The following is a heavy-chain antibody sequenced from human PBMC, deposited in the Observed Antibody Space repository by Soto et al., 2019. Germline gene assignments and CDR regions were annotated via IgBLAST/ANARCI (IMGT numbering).Heavy chain of an antibody. J-gene: IGHJ3*02. CDR3: ARDRSTIYAFDI. Sequence: EVQLVESGGGLVQPGGSLRLSCAASGFTVSSNYMSWVRQDPGKGLEWVSVIYSGGSTYYADSVKGRFTISRDNSKNTLYLQMNSLRAEDTAVYYCARDRSTIYAFDIWGQGTMVTVSS. CDR2: IYSGGST. V-gene: IGHV3-66*01. D-gene: IGHD3-3*01. CDR1: GFTVSSNY.